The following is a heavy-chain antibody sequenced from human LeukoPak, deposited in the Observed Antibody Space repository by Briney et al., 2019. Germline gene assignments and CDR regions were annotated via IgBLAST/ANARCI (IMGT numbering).Heavy chain of an antibody. V-gene: IGHV3-21*01. CDR3: ARDSDYSSSLEFDAFDI. Sequence: GGSLRLSCPASGFTFSSYSMNWVRQAPGKGLEWVSSISSSSSYIYYADSVKGRFTISRDNAKNSLYLQMNSLRAEDTAVYYYARDSDYSSSLEFDAFDIWGQGTMVTVSS. D-gene: IGHD6-13*01. CDR1: GFTFSSYS. CDR2: ISSSSSYI. J-gene: IGHJ3*02.